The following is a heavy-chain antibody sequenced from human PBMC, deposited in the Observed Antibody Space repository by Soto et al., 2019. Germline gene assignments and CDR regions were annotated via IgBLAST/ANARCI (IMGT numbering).Heavy chain of an antibody. CDR1: GFTFSSYW. J-gene: IGHJ4*02. Sequence: PGGSLRLSCAASGFTFSSYWMTWVRQAPGKGLEWLSVIYSGGSTYYAESVKGRFTISRDNSKNTLNLQMNALRVEDTTVYYCARDFSVYGVFDSWGQGTLVTVSS. V-gene: IGHV3-66*01. D-gene: IGHD4-17*01. CDR2: IYSGGST. CDR3: ARDFSVYGVFDS.